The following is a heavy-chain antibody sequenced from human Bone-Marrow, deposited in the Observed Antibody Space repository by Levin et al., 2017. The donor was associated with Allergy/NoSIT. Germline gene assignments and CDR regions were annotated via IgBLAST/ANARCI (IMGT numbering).Heavy chain of an antibody. J-gene: IGHJ6*02. CDR3: AKQGIKILNGGYYYYYGMDV. CDR2: ISFDGKNK. D-gene: IGHD3-9*01. CDR1: GFTFSSYG. Sequence: GESLKISCAASGFTFSSYGMHWVRQAPGKGLEWVSFISFDGKNKHYGDSVKGRFTISRDDSKNTLDLEINSLRAEDTAVYYCAKQGIKILNGGYYYYYGMDVWGQGTTVTVSS. V-gene: IGHV3-30*18.